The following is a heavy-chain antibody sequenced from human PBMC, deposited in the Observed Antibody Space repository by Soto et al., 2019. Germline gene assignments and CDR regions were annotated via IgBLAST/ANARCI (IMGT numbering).Heavy chain of an antibody. D-gene: IGHD6-19*01. CDR3: ARTSVAGTSPPFYCYYGMDV. CDR1: GYSFTSYW. CDR2: IYPGDSDT. V-gene: IGHV5-51*01. J-gene: IGHJ6*02. Sequence: PGESLKISCKGSGYSFTSYWIGWVRQMPGKGLEWMGIIYPGDSDTRYSPSFQGQVTISADKSISTAYLQWSSLKASDTAMYYCARTSVAGTSPPFYCYYGMDVWGQGTTVTVSS.